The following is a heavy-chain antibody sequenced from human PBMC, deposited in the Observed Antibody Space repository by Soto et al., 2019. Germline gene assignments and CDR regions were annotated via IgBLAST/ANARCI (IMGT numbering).Heavy chain of an antibody. D-gene: IGHD3-3*01. V-gene: IGHV3-30-3*01. Sequence: GGSLRLSCAASGFTFSSHSIPWVRQAPCKGLEWVAGISYDGVNKYYADSVKGRFTISRDNSKNTLYLQLNSLRAEGTAVYFCARAATYDFRTGGYFDYWCQGILLTVSS. CDR3: ARAATYDFRTGGYFDY. J-gene: IGHJ4*02. CDR2: ISYDGVNK. CDR1: GFTFSSHS.